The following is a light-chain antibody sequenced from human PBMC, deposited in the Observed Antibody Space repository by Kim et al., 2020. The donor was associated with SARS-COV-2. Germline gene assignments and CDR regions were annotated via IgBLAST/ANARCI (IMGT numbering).Light chain of an antibody. Sequence: QSALTQPASVSGSPGQSITISCTGTSSDVGRYNLVSWYQLHPGKAPKLMIYEVSKWPSGVSNRFSGSKSGDTASLTISGLQAEDDADYYCCSYASSSTFIFGGGTQLTVL. CDR2: EVS. V-gene: IGLV2-23*02. J-gene: IGLJ2*01. CDR1: SSDVGRYNL. CDR3: CSYASSSTFI.